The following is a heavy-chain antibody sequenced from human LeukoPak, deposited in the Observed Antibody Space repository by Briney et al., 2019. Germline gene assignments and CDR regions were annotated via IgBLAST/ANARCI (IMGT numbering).Heavy chain of an antibody. CDR1: GFTFSSYA. CDR2: ISGSGGST. V-gene: IGHV3-23*01. J-gene: IGHJ3*02. CDR3: ARECSSTSCLRGAFDI. Sequence: GGSLRLSCAASGFTFSSYAMSWVRQAPGKGLEWVSAISGSGGSTYYADSVKGRFTISRDNSKNTLYLQMNSLRAEDTAVYYCARECSSTSCLRGAFDIWGQGTMVTVSS. D-gene: IGHD2-2*01.